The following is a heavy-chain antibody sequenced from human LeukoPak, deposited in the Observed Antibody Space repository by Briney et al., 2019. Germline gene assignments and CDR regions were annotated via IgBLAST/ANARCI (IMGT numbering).Heavy chain of an antibody. J-gene: IGHJ4*02. V-gene: IGHV4-61*02. D-gene: IGHD6-13*01. CDR1: GGSISSGSYY. Sequence: PSQTLSLTCTVSGGSISSGSYYWSWIRQPAGKGLEWIGRIYTSGSTNYNPSLKSRVTISVDTSKNQFSLKLSSVTAADTAVYYCARSSWYDIIDYRGQGTLVTVSS. CDR2: IYTSGST. CDR3: ARSSWYDIIDY.